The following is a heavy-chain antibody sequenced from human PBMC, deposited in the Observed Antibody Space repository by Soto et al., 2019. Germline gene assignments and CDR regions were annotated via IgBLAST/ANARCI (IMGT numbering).Heavy chain of an antibody. CDR1: GGTFSSYA. V-gene: IGHV1-69*12. CDR2: IIPIFGTA. CDR3: ARAYYDSSGYYLEWYFDL. J-gene: IGHJ2*01. D-gene: IGHD3-22*01. Sequence: QVQLVQSGAEVKKPGSSVKVSCKASGGTFSSYAISWVRQAPGQGLEWLGGIIPIFGTANYAQKFQGRVTITADESTSTAYMELSSLRSEDTAVYYCARAYYDSSGYYLEWYFDLWGRGTLVTVSS.